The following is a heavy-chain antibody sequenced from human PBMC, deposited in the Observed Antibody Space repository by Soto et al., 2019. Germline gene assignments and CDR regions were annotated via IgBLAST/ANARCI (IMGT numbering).Heavy chain of an antibody. V-gene: IGHV3-30*18. Sequence: SLRLSCAASGLTFSSYGMHWVRQAPGKGLEWVAAISYDGSSKYYADSVKGRFTISRDNSKNTLYLQMNSLRTEDTAVYYCAKEGDTRYYFDYWGQGTLVTVSS. CDR1: GLTFSSYG. CDR2: ISYDGSSK. D-gene: IGHD3-16*01. CDR3: AKEGDTRYYFDY. J-gene: IGHJ4*02.